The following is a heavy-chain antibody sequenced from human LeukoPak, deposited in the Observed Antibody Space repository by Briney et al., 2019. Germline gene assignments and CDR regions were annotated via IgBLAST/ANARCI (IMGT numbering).Heavy chain of an antibody. V-gene: IGHV1-69*04. CDR1: GGTFSSYA. D-gene: IGHD4-23*01. CDR3: ARGYKGYSIDY. Sequence: SVKVSCKASGGTFSSYAISWVGQAPGQGLEWMGRIIPILGIANYAQKFQGRVTITADKSTSTAYMELSSLRSEDTAVYYCARGYKGYSIDYWGQGTLVTVSS. J-gene: IGHJ4*02. CDR2: IIPILGIA.